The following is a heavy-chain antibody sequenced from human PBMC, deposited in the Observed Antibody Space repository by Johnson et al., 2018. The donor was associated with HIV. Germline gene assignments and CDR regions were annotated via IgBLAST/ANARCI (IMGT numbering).Heavy chain of an antibody. V-gene: IGHV3-23*04. CDR1: GFPFSSYA. J-gene: IGHJ3*02. CDR2: ISGSGGSP. CDR3: ARYYYDSSDEAFDI. D-gene: IGHD3-22*01. Sequence: EVQLVESGGGLVQPGGSMRLSCAASGFPFSSYAMSWDRQAPGRGLEWVSAISGSGGSPYYADSVKGRFTISRDNNTNSRYLQMNSLRSEDTAVYYCARYYYDSSDEAFDIWSQGTMVTVSS.